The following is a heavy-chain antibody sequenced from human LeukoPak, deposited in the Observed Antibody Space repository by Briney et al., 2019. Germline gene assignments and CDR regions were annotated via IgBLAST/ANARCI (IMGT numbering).Heavy chain of an antibody. Sequence: GSLRLSCAASGFTFSSYEMNWVRPAPGKGLEWVSYISSSGSTIYYADSVKGRFTISRDNAKNSLYLQMNSLRAEDTAVYYCARFRRAARPDSPFDYWGQGTLVTVSS. CDR2: ISSSGSTI. J-gene: IGHJ4*02. D-gene: IGHD6-6*01. CDR3: ARFRRAARPDSPFDY. V-gene: IGHV3-48*03. CDR1: GFTFSSYE.